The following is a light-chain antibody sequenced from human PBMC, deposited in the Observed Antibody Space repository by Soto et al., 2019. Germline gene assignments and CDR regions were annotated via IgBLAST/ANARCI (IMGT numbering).Light chain of an antibody. J-gene: IGKJ2*01. CDR1: QRITNNF. CDR2: GAS. V-gene: IGKV3-20*01. CDR3: HQYGRSPFT. Sequence: EIVLTQSPVTLTLSPGERATLSCSASQRITNNFLAWFQQKAGLAPRLLIYGASTRASGVPDRFSGGGSGIDFVLSISRLEPEDFAVYYCHQYGRSPFTFGQGTKLQIK.